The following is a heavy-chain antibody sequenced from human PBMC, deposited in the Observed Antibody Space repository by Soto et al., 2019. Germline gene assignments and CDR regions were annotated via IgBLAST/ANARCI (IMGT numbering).Heavy chain of an antibody. CDR2: IYYSGGT. Sequence: KPSETLSLTCIVSGSSIRSYYWSWIRQSPGKGLEWIGYIYYSGGTDYNPSLKSRVTMSVDTSKNQFSLKLTSVTAADTAVYYCARVGDYPTYYFDYWGQGTLVTVSS. CDR3: ARVGDYPTYYFDY. D-gene: IGHD4-17*01. J-gene: IGHJ4*02. CDR1: GSSIRSYY. V-gene: IGHV4-59*01.